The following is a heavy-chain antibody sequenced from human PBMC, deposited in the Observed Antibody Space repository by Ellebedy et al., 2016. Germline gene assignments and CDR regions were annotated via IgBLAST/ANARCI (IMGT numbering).Heavy chain of an antibody. CDR3: ARELASTYYFDY. D-gene: IGHD2-2*01. Sequence: QRFQGRVTITRDTSTSTVNMELSSLRSEDTAVYYCARELASTYYFDYWGQGTLVTVSS. V-gene: IGHV1-46*01. J-gene: IGHJ4*02.